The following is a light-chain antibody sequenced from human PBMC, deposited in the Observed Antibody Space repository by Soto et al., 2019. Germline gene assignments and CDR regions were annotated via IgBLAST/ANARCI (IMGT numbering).Light chain of an antibody. J-gene: IGLJ3*02. V-gene: IGLV2-14*01. CDR3: SSYTTSYTGV. Sequence: QSALTPPASVSGSPGQPITISCTGTSSDVGGYNYVSWLQQHPGKAPKLMLYDVSNRPSGVSNRFSGSKSGNTASLTISGLQAEDEADYYCSSYTTSYTGVFGGGTKLTVL. CDR1: SSDVGGYNY. CDR2: DVS.